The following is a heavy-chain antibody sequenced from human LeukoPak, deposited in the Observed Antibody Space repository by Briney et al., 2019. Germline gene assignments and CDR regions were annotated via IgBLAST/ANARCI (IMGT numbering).Heavy chain of an antibody. CDR1: GFNFNTYT. Sequence: GGSLRLSCAASGFNFNTYTMNWVRQAPGKGLEWVSSISSDSSYIYYADSVQGRFTISRDNAKNMLYLQMDSLRAEDTSVYYCTSPPSIAVADPFDSWGQGTLVTVSS. J-gene: IGHJ4*02. CDR3: TSPPSIAVADPFDS. V-gene: IGHV3-21*06. D-gene: IGHD6-19*01. CDR2: ISSDSSYI.